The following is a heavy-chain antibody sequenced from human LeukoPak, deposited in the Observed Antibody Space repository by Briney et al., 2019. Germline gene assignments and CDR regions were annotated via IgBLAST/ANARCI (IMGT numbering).Heavy chain of an antibody. J-gene: IGHJ5*02. Sequence: SETLSLTCTVSGGSISSSSYYWGWIRQPPGKGLEWIGSIYYSGSTYYNPSLKSRVTMSVDTSKNQFSLKLSSVTAADTAVYYCARGGRYRSSWYWFDPWGQGTLVTVSS. CDR1: GGSISSSSYY. D-gene: IGHD6-13*01. CDR3: ARGGRYRSSWYWFDP. CDR2: IYYSGST. V-gene: IGHV4-39*07.